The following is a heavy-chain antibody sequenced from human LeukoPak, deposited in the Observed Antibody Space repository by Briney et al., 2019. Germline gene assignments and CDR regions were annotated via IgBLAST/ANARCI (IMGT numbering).Heavy chain of an antibody. CDR3: ARPVVTAASNYFDY. V-gene: IGHV1-46*01. CDR2: INPSGGST. D-gene: IGHD4-23*01. Sequence: ASVKVSCTASGYTFTNYYMHWVRQAPGQGLEWMGVINPSGGSTNYAQKFQGRVTMTRDTSTSTVYTELSSLRSEDTAVYYCARPVVTAASNYFDYWGQGTLVTVSS. J-gene: IGHJ4*02. CDR1: GYTFTNYY.